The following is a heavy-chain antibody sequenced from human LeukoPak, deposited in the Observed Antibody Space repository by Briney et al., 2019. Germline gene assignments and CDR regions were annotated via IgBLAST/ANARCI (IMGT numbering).Heavy chain of an antibody. V-gene: IGHV3-53*01. D-gene: IGHD3-22*01. Sequence: GGSLRLSCAASGFTVSSNYMSWVRQAPGKGLEWVSVIYSGGSTYYADSVKGRFTISRDNSKNTLYLQMNSLRAEDTAVYYCARGPPYYYDSSGYGDCFDYWGQGTLVTVSS. CDR3: ARGPPYYYDSSGYGDCFDY. J-gene: IGHJ4*02. CDR2: IYSGGST. CDR1: GFTVSSNY.